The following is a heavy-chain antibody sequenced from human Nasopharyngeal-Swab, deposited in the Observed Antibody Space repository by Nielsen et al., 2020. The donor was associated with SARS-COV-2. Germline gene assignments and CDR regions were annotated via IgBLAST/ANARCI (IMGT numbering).Heavy chain of an antibody. CDR2: FDSEDGET. CDR3: ATGAAVAGTPISYYYYYGMDV. V-gene: IGHV1-24*01. D-gene: IGHD6-13*01. CDR1: GYTLPELP. Sequence: SVQVSCKVSGYTLPELPMYWVRQAPGKGLEWMGGFDSEDGETIYAQKFQGRVTMTEDTSTDAAYMELSSLRSEDKAVYYCATGAAVAGTPISYYYYYGMDVWGQGTTVTVSS. J-gene: IGHJ6*02.